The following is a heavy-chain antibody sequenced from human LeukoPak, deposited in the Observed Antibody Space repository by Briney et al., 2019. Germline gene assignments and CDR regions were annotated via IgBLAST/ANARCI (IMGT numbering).Heavy chain of an antibody. CDR1: GYTFTGYY. D-gene: IGHD3-22*01. V-gene: IGHV1-2*02. Sequence: ASVKVSCKASGYTFTGYYMHWVRQAPGQGLEWMGWINPNSGGTYYAQKFQGRVTMTRDTSISTAYMELSRLRSDDTAVYCCARRNYDSSGYTFDIWGQGTMVTVSS. CDR3: ARRNYDSSGYTFDI. J-gene: IGHJ3*02. CDR2: INPNSGGT.